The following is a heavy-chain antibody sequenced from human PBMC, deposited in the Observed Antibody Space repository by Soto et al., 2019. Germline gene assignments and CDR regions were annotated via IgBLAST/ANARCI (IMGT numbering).Heavy chain of an antibody. J-gene: IGHJ4*02. CDR1: GFTFSSYG. V-gene: IGHV3-33*01. CDR3: ARWNCDY. CDR2: IWYDGSNK. Sequence: GGSLRLCCAASGFTFSSYGMHWVRQAPGKGLEWVAVIWYDGSNKYYADSVKGRFTISRDNSENTLYLQMNSLRAEDTAVYYCARWNCDYWGQGTLVTASS. D-gene: IGHD1-7*01.